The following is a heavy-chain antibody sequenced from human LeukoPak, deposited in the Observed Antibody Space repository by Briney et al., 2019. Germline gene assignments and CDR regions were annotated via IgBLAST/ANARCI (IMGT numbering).Heavy chain of an antibody. J-gene: IGHJ4*02. Sequence: PGGSLRLSCAASGFTFSSYGMHWVRQAPGKGLEWVAVISYGGSNKYYADSVKGRFTISRDNSKNTLYLQMNSLRAEDTAVYYCARALSSSWYSDYWGQGTLVTVSS. CDR1: GFTFSSYG. CDR2: ISYGGSNK. CDR3: ARALSSSWYSDY. D-gene: IGHD6-13*01. V-gene: IGHV3-30*03.